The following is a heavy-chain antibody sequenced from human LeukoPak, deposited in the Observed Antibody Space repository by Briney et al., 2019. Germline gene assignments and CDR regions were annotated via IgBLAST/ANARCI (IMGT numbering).Heavy chain of an antibody. CDR3: ARFGSYHTPWYFDY. CDR2: ISSSGSTI. J-gene: IGHJ4*02. D-gene: IGHD1-26*01. CDR1: GFTFSSYE. V-gene: IGHV3-48*03. Sequence: GGSLRLSCAASGFTFSSYEMNWVRQAPGKGLEWVSYISSSGSTIYYADSVKGRFTISRDNAKNSLYLQMNSLRAEDTAVYYCARFGSYHTPWYFDYWGQGTLVTFSS.